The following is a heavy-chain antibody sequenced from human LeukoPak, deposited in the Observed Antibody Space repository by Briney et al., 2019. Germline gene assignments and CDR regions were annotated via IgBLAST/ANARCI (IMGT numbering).Heavy chain of an antibody. CDR1: GFTFSSYE. V-gene: IGHV3-48*03. CDR3: AELGITMIGGV. Sequence: PGGSLRLSCAASGFTFSSYEMNWVRQAPGKGLEWVSYISSSGSTICHADSVKGRFTISRDNAKNSLYLQMNSLRAEDTAVYYCAELGITMIGGVWGKGTTVTISS. J-gene: IGHJ6*04. CDR2: ISSSGSTI. D-gene: IGHD3-10*02.